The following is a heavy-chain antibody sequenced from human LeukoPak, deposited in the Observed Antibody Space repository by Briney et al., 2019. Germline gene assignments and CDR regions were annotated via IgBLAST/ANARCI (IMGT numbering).Heavy chain of an antibody. J-gene: IGHJ6*03. CDR3: ARDGYWDRRSMDV. CDR1: GGSFSSYA. D-gene: IGHD6-25*01. Sequence: GASVKVSCKASGGSFSSYAIIWVRQAPGQGLEWMGGIIPIFGTANYAQKFQGRVTITTDESTSTAYMELSSLRSEDTAVYYCARDGYWDRRSMDVWGKGTTVTVSS. V-gene: IGHV1-69*05. CDR2: IIPIFGTA.